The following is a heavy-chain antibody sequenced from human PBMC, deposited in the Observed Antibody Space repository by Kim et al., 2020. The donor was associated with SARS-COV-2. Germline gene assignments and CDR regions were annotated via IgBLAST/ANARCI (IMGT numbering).Heavy chain of an antibody. Sequence: GGSLRLSCAASGFTFSNAWMSWVRQAPGKGLEWVGRIKSKTDGGTTDYAAPGKGRFTIARDDSKNTLYLQMNSLNTEDTAVYYCTTDSAVLGVVIEDYYYCYVGVWGKGTTVTVSS. D-gene: IGHD3-3*01. CDR2: IKSKTDGGTT. CDR1: GFTFSNAW. V-gene: IGHV3-15*01. CDR3: TTDSAVLGVVIEDYYYCYVGV. J-gene: IGHJ6*03.